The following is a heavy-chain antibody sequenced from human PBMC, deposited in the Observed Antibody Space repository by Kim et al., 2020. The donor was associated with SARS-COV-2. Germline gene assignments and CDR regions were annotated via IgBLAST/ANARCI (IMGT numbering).Heavy chain of an antibody. CDR3: ASTWEIGFDY. J-gene: IGHJ4*02. V-gene: IGHV3-23*01. CDR2: GST. Sequence: GSTENSDTVKGRSTIARDNSKTTLDLQMNSLRAEDAAVYYCASTWEIGFDYWGQGTLVTVSS. D-gene: IGHD1-26*01.